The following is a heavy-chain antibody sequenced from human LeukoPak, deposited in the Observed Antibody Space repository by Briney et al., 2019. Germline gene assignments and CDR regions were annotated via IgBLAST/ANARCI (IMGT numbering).Heavy chain of an antibody. V-gene: IGHV1-69*13. J-gene: IGHJ1*01. CDR2: IIPIFGTA. D-gene: IGHD6-19*01. CDR3: ARILSSSWYEYFHH. Sequence: SVKVSCKASGGTFSNYAISWVRQAPGQGLEWMGAIIPIFGTANCAQKFQGRVTITADESTSTAYMELSSLRSEDTAVYYCARILSSSWYEYFHHWGQGTLVTVSS. CDR1: GGTFSNYA.